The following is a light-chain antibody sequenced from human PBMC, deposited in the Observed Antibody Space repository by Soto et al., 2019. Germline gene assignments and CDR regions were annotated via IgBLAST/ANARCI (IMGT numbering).Light chain of an antibody. Sequence: DIQMTQSPSSLSASVGDRVTITSQASQDINSYLNWYQQKPGKAPKLLIYDASNLETGVPSRFSGSGSGTDFTFTISSLQPEDIATYYCQQYGYLWTFGQGTKVEIK. CDR3: QQYGYLWT. V-gene: IGKV1-33*01. CDR1: QDINSY. CDR2: DAS. J-gene: IGKJ1*01.